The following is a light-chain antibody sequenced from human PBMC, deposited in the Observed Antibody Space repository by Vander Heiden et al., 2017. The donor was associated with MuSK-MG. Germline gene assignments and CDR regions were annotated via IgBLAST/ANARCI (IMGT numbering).Light chain of an antibody. J-gene: IGLJ1*01. V-gene: IGLV2-23*02. CDR2: EVS. Sequence: SALTQPASVSGSPGQSITISCTGPNRDVGSYNLVPWYQHLPGKAPKLMIYEVSKRTSGVSNRFSGSKSGNTASLTTSGLQAEDEADYYCCSYAGSSNPYVFGTGSKVIVL. CDR3: CSYAGSSNPYV. CDR1: NRDVGSYNL.